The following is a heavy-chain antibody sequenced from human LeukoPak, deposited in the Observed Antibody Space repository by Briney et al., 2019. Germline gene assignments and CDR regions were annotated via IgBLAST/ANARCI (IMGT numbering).Heavy chain of an antibody. J-gene: IGHJ4*02. Sequence: PSETLSLTCAVYGGSFSGYYWSWIRQPPGKGLEWIGEINHSGSTNYNPSLKSRVTISVDTSKNQFCLKLSSVTAADTAVYYCARVKGFSASPDYWGQGTLVTVSS. CDR2: INHSGST. CDR3: ARVKGFSASPDY. CDR1: GGSFSGYY. V-gene: IGHV4-34*01. D-gene: IGHD2/OR15-2a*01.